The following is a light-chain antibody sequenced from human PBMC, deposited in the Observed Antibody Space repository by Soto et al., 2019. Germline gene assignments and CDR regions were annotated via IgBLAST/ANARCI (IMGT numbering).Light chain of an antibody. V-gene: IGKV3-15*01. CDR3: QQYHNWPIT. J-gene: IGKJ5*01. CDR2: GAS. CDR1: QSVSSSY. Sequence: EIVMTQSPGTLSLSPGERGTLSCRASQSVSSSYLAWYQQKPGQAPRLLIYGASTRATGISARFSGSGSGTEFTLTISSLQSEDFAVYYCQQYHNWPITFGQRTRLEIK.